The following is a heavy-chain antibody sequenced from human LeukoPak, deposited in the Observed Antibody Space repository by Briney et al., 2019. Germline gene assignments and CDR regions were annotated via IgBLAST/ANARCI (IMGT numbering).Heavy chain of an antibody. CDR2: ISGSGTTI. V-gene: IGHV3-48*04. D-gene: IGHD3-10*01. CDR3: ARDEIRSGAFDI. Sequence: PGGSLRLSCAASGFTFSSYWMHWVRQAPGKGLEWVSYISGSGTTIYDADSVKGRFTISRDNAKNSLYLHLNSLKAEDTAIYYCARDEIRSGAFDIWGQGTMVTVSS. CDR1: GFTFSSYW. J-gene: IGHJ3*02.